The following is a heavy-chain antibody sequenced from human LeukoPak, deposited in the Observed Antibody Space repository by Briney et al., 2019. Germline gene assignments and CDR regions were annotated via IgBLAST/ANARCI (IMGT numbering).Heavy chain of an antibody. J-gene: IGHJ6*02. V-gene: IGHV1-69*04. Sequence: ASVKVSCKASGGTFSSYAISWVRQAPGQGLEWMGRIIPILGIANYAQKFQGRVTITADKSTSTAYMELSSLRSEDTAVYYCASPERITIFGVVKGRMDVWGQGTTVTVSS. CDR3: ASPERITIFGVVKGRMDV. CDR1: GGTFSSYA. D-gene: IGHD3-3*01. CDR2: IIPILGIA.